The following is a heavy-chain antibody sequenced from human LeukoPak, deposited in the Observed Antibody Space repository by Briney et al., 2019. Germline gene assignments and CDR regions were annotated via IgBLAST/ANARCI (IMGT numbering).Heavy chain of an antibody. CDR1: GFTFSSYS. J-gene: IGHJ3*02. CDR3: ARDRHLGYCSSTSCPHDAFDI. Sequence: PGGSLRLSCAASGFTFSSYSMNWFRQAPEKGLEWVSYISSSSSIIYYADSVKGRFTISRDNAKNSLYLQMNSLRAEDTAVYYCARDRHLGYCSSTSCPHDAFDIWGQGTMVTVSS. CDR2: ISSSSSII. D-gene: IGHD2-2*01. V-gene: IGHV3-48*01.